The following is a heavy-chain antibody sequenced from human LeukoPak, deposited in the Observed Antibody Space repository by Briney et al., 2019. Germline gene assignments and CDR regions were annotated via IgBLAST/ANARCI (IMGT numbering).Heavy chain of an antibody. V-gene: IGHV4-39*01. CDR1: GDSITTSSDF. J-gene: IGHJ3*02. CDR3: AKTTRASIRSAFDI. D-gene: IGHD1-7*01. CDR2: TSHSGTT. Sequence: KRSEPLSLPCTLSGDSITTSSDFWGSVRQPRGKGLEWIGCTSHSGTTFYSPSLRSRVSISVDPSNSQFSLKLSSMTATDTAVYYCAKTTRASIRSAFDIWGQGTLVTVSS.